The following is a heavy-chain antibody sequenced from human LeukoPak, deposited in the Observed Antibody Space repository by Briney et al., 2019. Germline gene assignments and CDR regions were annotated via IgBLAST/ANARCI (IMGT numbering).Heavy chain of an antibody. CDR3: AREVGSGGDYFDY. CDR1: GGTFSSYA. Sequence: SVKVSCKASGGTFSSYAISWLRQAPGQGLEWMGRIIPIFGTANYAQKFQGRVTITTDESTSTAYMELSSLRSEDTAVYYCAREVGSGGDYFDYWGQGTLVTVSS. CDR2: IIPIFGTA. J-gene: IGHJ4*02. V-gene: IGHV1-69*05. D-gene: IGHD1-26*01.